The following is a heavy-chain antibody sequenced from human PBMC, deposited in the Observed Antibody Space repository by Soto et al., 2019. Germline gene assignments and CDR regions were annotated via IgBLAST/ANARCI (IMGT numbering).Heavy chain of an antibody. V-gene: IGHV1-2*02. Sequence: ASVKVSCKASGYTFTGYYMHWVRQAPGQGLEWMGWINPNSGGTNYAQKFQGRVTMTRDTSISTAYMELSRLRSDDTAVYYCARDPGYYDILTGYSFNWFDPWGQGTLVTVSS. D-gene: IGHD3-9*01. CDR2: INPNSGGT. J-gene: IGHJ5*02. CDR3: ARDPGYYDILTGYSFNWFDP. CDR1: GYTFTGYY.